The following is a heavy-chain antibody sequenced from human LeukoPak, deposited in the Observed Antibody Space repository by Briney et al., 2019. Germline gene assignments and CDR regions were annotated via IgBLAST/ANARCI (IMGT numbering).Heavy chain of an antibody. Sequence: GGSLRLSCAASGFTFNSYAMQWVRHAPGKGLEYISGIDSVGDSTYYANSVKGRFSISRDNSRNTVYLQMDSLKAEDMAVYYCARADCSSSSCYTVSYWGQGTLVTVSP. V-gene: IGHV3-64*01. D-gene: IGHD2-2*01. J-gene: IGHJ4*02. CDR1: GFTFNSYA. CDR2: IDSVGDST. CDR3: ARADCSSSSCYTVSY.